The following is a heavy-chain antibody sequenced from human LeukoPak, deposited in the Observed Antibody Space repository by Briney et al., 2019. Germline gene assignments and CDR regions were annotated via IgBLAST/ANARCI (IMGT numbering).Heavy chain of an antibody. CDR2: IKRDGSEK. CDR3: VRDDGATKPC. CDR1: GFTLSSYW. Sequence: GGSLRLSCAASGFTLSSYWMSWVRQAPGKGLEWVANIKRDGSEKYYVDSVKGRFTISRDDAKNSLYLQMNSLRVEDTAVYYCVRDDGATKPCWGQGTLVTVSS. V-gene: IGHV3-7*01. J-gene: IGHJ4*02. D-gene: IGHD1-26*01.